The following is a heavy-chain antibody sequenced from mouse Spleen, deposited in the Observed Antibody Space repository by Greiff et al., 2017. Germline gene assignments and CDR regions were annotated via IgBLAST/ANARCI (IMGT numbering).Heavy chain of an antibody. CDR2: IYPGNSDT. CDR1: GYTFTSYW. V-gene: IGHV1-5*01. J-gene: IGHJ2*01. D-gene: IGHD2-10*02. Sequence: EVQLQQSGTVLARPGASVKMSCKTSGYTFTSYWMHWVKQRPGQGLEWIGAIYPGNSDTSYNQKFKGKAKLTAVTSASTAYMELSSLTNEDSAVYYCTRSKYGNYYFDYWGQGTTLTVSS. CDR3: TRSKYGNYYFDY.